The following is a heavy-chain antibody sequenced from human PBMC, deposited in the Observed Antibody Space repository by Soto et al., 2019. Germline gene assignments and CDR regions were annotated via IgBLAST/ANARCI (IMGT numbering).Heavy chain of an antibody. CDR1: GYTFSRYG. CDR3: AKNGQPPYYYYGMDV. J-gene: IGHJ6*02. CDR2: VSGYNGDT. D-gene: IGHD2-8*01. Sequence: QGQLVQSGPEVKKPGASVKVSCKASGYTFSRYGISWVRPAPGQGLEWMGWVSGYNGDTKYAQKVQGRVTMTIDTSTYTAYMELRSLTSDDTAKYYCAKNGQPPYYYYGMDVWGQGTTVTVSS. V-gene: IGHV1-18*01.